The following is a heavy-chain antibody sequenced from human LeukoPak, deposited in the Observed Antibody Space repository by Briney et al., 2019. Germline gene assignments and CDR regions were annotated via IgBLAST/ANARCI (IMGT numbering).Heavy chain of an antibody. CDR1: GFTFSNYW. J-gene: IGHJ4*02. CDR3: AKDEDDFWSGYYTANY. V-gene: IGHV3-30*18. CDR2: ISYDGSNK. Sequence: PGGSLRLSCAASGFTFSNYWMHWVRQAPGKGLEWVAVISYDGSNKYYADSVKGRFTISRDNSKNTLYLQMNSLRAEDTAVYYCAKDEDDFWSGYYTANYWGQGTLVTVSS. D-gene: IGHD3-3*01.